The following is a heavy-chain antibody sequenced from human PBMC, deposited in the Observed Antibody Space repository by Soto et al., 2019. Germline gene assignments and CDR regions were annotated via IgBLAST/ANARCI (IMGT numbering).Heavy chain of an antibody. Sequence: QVQLVQSGAEVKKPGSSVKVSCTASGGTFSRYGFTWVRQAPGQGFQWMGGIIPIFGTTHYEQNFQGRLSITADESTSTVYMELSSLRSDDTAIYFCARTYYQWEALHYFDFWGQGNLVTVSS. J-gene: IGHJ4*02. CDR3: ARTYYQWEALHYFDF. V-gene: IGHV1-69*01. CDR1: GGTFSRYG. CDR2: IIPIFGTT. D-gene: IGHD1-26*01.